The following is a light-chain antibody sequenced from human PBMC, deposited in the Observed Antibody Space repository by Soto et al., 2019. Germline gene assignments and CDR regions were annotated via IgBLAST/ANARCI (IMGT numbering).Light chain of an antibody. J-gene: IGKJ2*01. CDR2: DVS. Sequence: DIQMTQSPSTLSASIGDRVTLTCRASQSLTGRLAWYQQKPGRPPKLLIYDVSNLESGVPSRFSGSESGTNFTLTICSLRPDDLAICYCQQYKVYPYTFGQGTRLDI. CDR1: QSLTGR. CDR3: QQYKVYPYT. V-gene: IGKV1-5*01.